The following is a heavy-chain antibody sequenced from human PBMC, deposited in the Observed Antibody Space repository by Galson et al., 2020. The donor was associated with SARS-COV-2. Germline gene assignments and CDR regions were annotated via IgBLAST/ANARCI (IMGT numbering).Heavy chain of an antibody. J-gene: IGHJ3*02. V-gene: IGHV4-31*03. CDR1: GGSISSGGYY. Sequence: ETSENLSLTCTVSGGSISSGGYYWSWIRQHPGKGLEWIGYIYYSGSPYYNPTLKSRVTISVDTSKNQFSLKLSSVTAADTAVYYCARDRAVVTIFGVVTVDAFDIWGQGTMVTVSS. D-gene: IGHD3-3*01. CDR3: ARDRAVVTIFGVVTVDAFDI. CDR2: IYYSGSP.